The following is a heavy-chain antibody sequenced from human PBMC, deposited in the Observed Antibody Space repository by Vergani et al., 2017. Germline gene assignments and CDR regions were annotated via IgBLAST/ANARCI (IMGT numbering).Heavy chain of an antibody. CDR3: ARENPDDHSRYYYYYYMDV. CDR1: GYTLTELS. J-gene: IGHJ6*03. V-gene: IGHV1-24*01. D-gene: IGHD1-1*01. Sequence: QVQLVQSGAEVKKPGASVKVSCKVSGYTLTELSMHWVRQAPGKGLEWMGGFDPEDGETIYAQKFQGRVTITADKSTSTAYMELSSLRSEDTAVYYCARENPDDHSRYYYYYYMDVWGKGTTVTVSS. CDR2: FDPEDGET.